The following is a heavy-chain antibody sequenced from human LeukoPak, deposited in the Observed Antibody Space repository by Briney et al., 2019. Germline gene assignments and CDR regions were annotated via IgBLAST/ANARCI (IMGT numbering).Heavy chain of an antibody. J-gene: IGHJ5*02. D-gene: IGHD6-13*01. Sequence: PSETLSLTCTVSGGSISSGGYYWSWIRQPPGKGLEWIGYIYHSGSTYYNPSLKSRVTISVDRSKNQFSLKLSSVTAADTAVYYCARDFVVPQQLGGGWFDPWGQGTLVTVSS. CDR1: GGSISSGGYY. V-gene: IGHV4-30-2*01. CDR3: ARDFVVPQQLGGGWFDP. CDR2: IYHSGST.